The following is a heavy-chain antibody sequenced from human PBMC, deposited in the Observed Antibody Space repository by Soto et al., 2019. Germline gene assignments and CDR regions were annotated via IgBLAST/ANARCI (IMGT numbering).Heavy chain of an antibody. CDR2: INPNSGGT. D-gene: IGHD5-18*01. Sequence: ASVKVSCKASGYTFTGYYMHWVRQAPGQGLEWMGWINPNSGGTNYAQKFQGWVTMTRDTSISTAYMELSRLRSDDTAVYYCARERGYSYGPLGYYFDYWGQGTLVTVSS. CDR1: GYTFTGYY. CDR3: ARERGYSYGPLGYYFDY. J-gene: IGHJ4*02. V-gene: IGHV1-2*04.